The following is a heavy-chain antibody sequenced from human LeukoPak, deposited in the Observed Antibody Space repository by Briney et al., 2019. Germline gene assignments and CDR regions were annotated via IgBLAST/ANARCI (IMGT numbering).Heavy chain of an antibody. Sequence: GRSLRLSCAASGFTFSSYGMHWVRQAPGKGLEWVAVISYDGSNKYYADSAKGRFTISRDNSKNTLYLQMNSLRAEDTAVYYCAPYCTNGVCYTDRWFDPWGQGTLVTVSS. V-gene: IGHV3-30*03. CDR1: GFTFSSYG. J-gene: IGHJ5*02. CDR2: ISYDGSNK. D-gene: IGHD2-8*01. CDR3: APYCTNGVCYTDRWFDP.